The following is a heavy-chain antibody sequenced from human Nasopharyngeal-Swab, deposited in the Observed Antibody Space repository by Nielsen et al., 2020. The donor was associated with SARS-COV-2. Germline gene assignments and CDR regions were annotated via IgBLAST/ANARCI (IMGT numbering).Heavy chain of an antibody. CDR3: ARDLVDGDYAHYYYYGMDV. D-gene: IGHD4-17*01. CDR2: INPNSGGT. J-gene: IGHJ6*02. V-gene: IGHV1-2*06. Sequence: ASVKVSCKASGYTFTSYAMNWVRQAPGQGLEWMGRINPNSGGTNYAQKFQGRVTMTTDTSTSTAYMELRSLRSDDTAVYYCARDLVDGDYAHYYYYGMDVWGQGTTVTVSS. CDR1: GYTFTSYA.